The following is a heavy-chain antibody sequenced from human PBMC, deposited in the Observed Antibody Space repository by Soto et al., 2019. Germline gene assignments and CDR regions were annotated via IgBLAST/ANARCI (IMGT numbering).Heavy chain of an antibody. CDR3: ARAPRNIAATGSLAY. D-gene: IGHD6-13*01. CDR1: GYTLTSYG. CDR2: ISAYNGDT. V-gene: IGHV1-18*01. J-gene: IGHJ4*02. Sequence: QVQLVQSGAEMKEPGASVKVSCKASGYTLTSYGISWVRQAPGQGLEWMGWISAYNGDTNYAQKPQGRVTMTTDTSTNTAYMELRSLRFDDTAVYYCARAPRNIAATGSLAYWGQGTLVTVSS.